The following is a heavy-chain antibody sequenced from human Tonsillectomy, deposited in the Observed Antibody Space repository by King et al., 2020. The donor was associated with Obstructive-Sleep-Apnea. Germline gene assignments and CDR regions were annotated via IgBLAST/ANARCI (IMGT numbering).Heavy chain of an antibody. J-gene: IGHJ4*02. Sequence: VQLVESGGGLVQPGGSLRISCAASGLSFRSYSMNWVRQAPGKGLEWVSYISSSSSTIYYADSVRGRFTISRDNAKNSLFLQMNSLRAEDTAVYFCAREVAGTASLDYWGQGTLVTVSS. CDR3: AREVAGTASLDY. CDR2: ISSSSSTI. V-gene: IGHV3-48*04. D-gene: IGHD1-1*01. CDR1: GLSFRSYS.